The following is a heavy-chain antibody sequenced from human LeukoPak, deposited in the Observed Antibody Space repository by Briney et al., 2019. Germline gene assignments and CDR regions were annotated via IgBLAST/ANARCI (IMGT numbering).Heavy chain of an antibody. CDR3: TKDMLLPWN. CDR1: GFTFSSSA. Sequence: GGSLRLSCGASGFTFSSSAMSWVRQAPGKGLEWVSSISGSGVSTYYADSVKGRFTISRDNSKNTLYVQMNSLRAEDTAVYYCTKDMLLPWNWGQGTLVTVSS. D-gene: IGHD2-8*01. J-gene: IGHJ4*02. V-gene: IGHV3-23*01. CDR2: ISGSGVST.